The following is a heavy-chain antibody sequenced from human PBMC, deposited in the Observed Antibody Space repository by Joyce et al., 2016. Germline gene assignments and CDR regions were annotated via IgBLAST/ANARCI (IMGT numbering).Heavy chain of an antibody. J-gene: IGHJ6*03. Sequence: EVQLLESGGGLVQPAGSLRLSCAASGFTFSSYAMRGVRQAPGKGLEGVSVISGSGGRIYYADSVKGRFTFSRDNCKNTLYLQMNSLRAEDTAVYYCAKVAEGSAVYFYYMDVWGKGTTVTVSS. CDR3: AKVAEGSAVYFYYMDV. CDR2: ISGSGGRI. CDR1: GFTFSSYA. D-gene: IGHD6-6*01. V-gene: IGHV3-23*01.